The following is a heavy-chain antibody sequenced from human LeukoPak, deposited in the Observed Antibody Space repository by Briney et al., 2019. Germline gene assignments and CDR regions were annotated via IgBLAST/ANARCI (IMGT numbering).Heavy chain of an antibody. CDR1: GGSFSGYY. D-gene: IGHD3-9*01. V-gene: IGHV4-34*01. J-gene: IGHJ4*02. Sequence: SETLSLTCAAYGGSFSGYYWSWIRQPPGKGLEWIGEINHSGSTNYNPSLKSRVTISVDTSKNQFSLKLSSVTAADTAVYYCARGQDILTGYLVDYWGQGTLVTVSS. CDR3: ARGQDILTGYLVDY. CDR2: INHSGST.